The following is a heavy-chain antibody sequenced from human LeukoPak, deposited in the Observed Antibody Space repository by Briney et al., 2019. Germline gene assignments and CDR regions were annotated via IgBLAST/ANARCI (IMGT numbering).Heavy chain of an antibody. CDR2: TNEDVSER. CDR3: AKEGDEFRGYLDV. Sequence: PGGSLRLSCAGFGFTFNAHWMSWVRQAPGKGLEWVANTNEDVSERYYVDSVKGRFTISKDFSRNTLHLQMHSLRDDDTAVYYCAKEGDEFRGYLDVWGKGTTVTVSS. CDR1: GFTFNAHW. V-gene: IGHV3-7*01. J-gene: IGHJ6*04. D-gene: IGHD5-12*01.